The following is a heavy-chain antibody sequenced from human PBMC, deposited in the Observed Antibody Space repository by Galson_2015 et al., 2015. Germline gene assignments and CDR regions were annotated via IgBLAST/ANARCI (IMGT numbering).Heavy chain of an antibody. Sequence: SLRLSCAASGINLSTYSIHWVRQAPGKGLEWVAVISYDGINNYYADSVKGRFTISRDNSKSSLYLQMNSLRAEDTAVYYCARDSVLYYSSSGMDVWGQGTTVTVSS. CDR3: ARDSVLYYSSSGMDV. V-gene: IGHV3-30-3*01. CDR2: ISYDGINN. D-gene: IGHD6-6*01. J-gene: IGHJ6*02. CDR1: GINLSTYS.